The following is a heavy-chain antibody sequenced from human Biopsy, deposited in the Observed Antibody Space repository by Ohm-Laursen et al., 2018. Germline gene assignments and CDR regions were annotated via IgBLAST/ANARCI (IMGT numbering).Heavy chain of an antibody. CDR2: INHRGST. V-gene: IGHV4-34*01. Sequence: TLSLTCAVYGGSFSGYYWSWIRQPPGKGLEWIGEINHRGSTNHNPSLKSRVTISVDTSKIQFSLKLRTVTAADTAVFYCASAVDYYVPYYYYVLDVWGQGTTVTVSS. CDR1: GGSFSGYY. J-gene: IGHJ6*02. D-gene: IGHD3-10*02. CDR3: ASAVDYYVPYYYYVLDV.